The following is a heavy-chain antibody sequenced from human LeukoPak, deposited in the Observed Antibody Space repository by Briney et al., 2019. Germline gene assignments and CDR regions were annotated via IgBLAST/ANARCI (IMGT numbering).Heavy chain of an antibody. CDR3: ARDQIGSW. J-gene: IGHJ4*02. Sequence: GGSLRLSCEASGFTFSDYYLSWIRQAPGKGLERISYISGSSSHINYADSVKGRFTISRDNARKSVYLQMDSLRVEDTAVYYCARDQIGSWWGQGTLVIVSS. D-gene: IGHD6-13*01. V-gene: IGHV3-11*06. CDR2: ISGSSSHI. CDR1: GFTFSDYY.